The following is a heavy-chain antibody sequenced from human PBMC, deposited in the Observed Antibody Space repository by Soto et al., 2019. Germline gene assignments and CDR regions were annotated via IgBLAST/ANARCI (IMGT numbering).Heavy chain of an antibody. D-gene: IGHD3-9*01. CDR2: ISGSGGST. CDR3: AKSVDGYDILTGHYYYMDV. J-gene: IGHJ6*03. Sequence: GGSLRLSCAASGFTFSSYAMSWVRQAPGKGLEWVSAISGSGGSTYYADSVKGRFTISRDNSKNTLYLQMNSLRAEDTAVYYCAKSVDGYDILTGHYYYMDVWGKGTTVTVSS. V-gene: IGHV3-23*01. CDR1: GFTFSSYA.